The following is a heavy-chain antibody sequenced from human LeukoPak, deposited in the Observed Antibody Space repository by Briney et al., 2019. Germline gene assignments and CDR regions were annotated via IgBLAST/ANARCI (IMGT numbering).Heavy chain of an antibody. D-gene: IGHD3-22*01. V-gene: IGHV4-59*06. CDR3: ARAILTPGGYAWHFDL. CDR2: IYYSGSA. Sequence: SETLSLTCTISGGSITSYYWSWLRQHPGKGLEWIGYIYYSGSAYYNPSLISRLTISVDTSKNQFSLNLSSVTAADTAVYYCARAILTPGGYAWHFDLWGRGTLVTVSS. CDR1: GGSITSYY. J-gene: IGHJ2*01.